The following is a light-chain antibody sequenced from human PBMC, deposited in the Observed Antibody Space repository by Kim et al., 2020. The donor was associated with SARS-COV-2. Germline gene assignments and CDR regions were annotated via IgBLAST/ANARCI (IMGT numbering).Light chain of an antibody. J-gene: IGLJ2*01. V-gene: IGLV2-11*01. Sequence: QSALTQPRSVSRSPGQSVTISCTGTSSDVGGYDFVSWYQQHPGKAPKLMIHDVSKRPSGVPDRFSGSKSGNTASLTISGLQAEDEADYFCCSYAGSYTYVLFGGGTKVTVL. CDR1: SSDVGGYDF. CDR3: CSYAGSYTYVL. CDR2: DVS.